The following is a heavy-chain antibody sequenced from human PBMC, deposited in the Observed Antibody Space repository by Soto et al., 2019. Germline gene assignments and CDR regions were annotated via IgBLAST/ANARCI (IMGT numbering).Heavy chain of an antibody. Sequence: SVKVSCKASGGTFSSYAISWVRQAPGQGLEWMGGIIPIFGTANYAQKFQGRVTITADTSTSTAYMELSSLRSEDTAVYHCATRPTPLAYCSSTSCLYCYYYYGMDFWGQGTTVTVSS. CDR1: GGTFSSYA. D-gene: IGHD2-2*01. V-gene: IGHV1-69*06. CDR3: ATRPTPLAYCSSTSCLYCYYYYGMDF. CDR2: IIPIFGTA. J-gene: IGHJ6*02.